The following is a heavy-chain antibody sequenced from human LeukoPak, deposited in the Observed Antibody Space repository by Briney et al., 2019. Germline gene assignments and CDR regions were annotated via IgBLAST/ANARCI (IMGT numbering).Heavy chain of an antibody. V-gene: IGHV4-59*03. CDR3: AKSGGGDLRTGYYTGWFDP. Sequence: SETLSLTCTVSGGPLSNFYCSWIRQSPGKGLEWIGYISNSGDSKYGPSLKGRVTMSVDTSKKQFSLKLSSVTAADTAVYYCAKSGGGDLRTGYYTGWFDPWGQGTLVTV. D-gene: IGHD3/OR15-3a*01. CDR2: ISNSGDS. CDR1: GGPLSNFY. J-gene: IGHJ5*02.